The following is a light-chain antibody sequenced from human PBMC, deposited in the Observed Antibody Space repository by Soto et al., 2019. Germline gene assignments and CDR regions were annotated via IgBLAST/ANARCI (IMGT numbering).Light chain of an antibody. J-gene: IGKJ4*01. Sequence: DIQMTQSPSSLSASVGDRVTTTCRASQSISSSLNWYQQKPGKAPKLLIYAASSLQSGVPSRFSGSGSGTDFTLTISSLQPEDFATYYCQQSYSTPPVTFGGGTKVEIK. V-gene: IGKV1-39*01. CDR2: AAS. CDR3: QQSYSTPPVT. CDR1: QSISSS.